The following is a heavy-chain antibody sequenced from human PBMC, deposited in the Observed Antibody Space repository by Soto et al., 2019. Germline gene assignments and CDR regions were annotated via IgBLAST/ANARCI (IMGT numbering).Heavy chain of an antibody. CDR3: ARGYGDYVSRPMIAFDI. D-gene: IGHD4-17*01. Sequence: PVGTLRLSCAASGFTFSSYSMNWVRQVPGSGLEWVSSISSSSSYIYYADSVQGRFTISRDNAKNSLYLPMNSLRTEDTAVYYCARGYGDYVSRPMIAFDIWGQGTMVTVSS. CDR1: GFTFSSYS. J-gene: IGHJ3*02. CDR2: ISSSSSYI. V-gene: IGHV3-21*01.